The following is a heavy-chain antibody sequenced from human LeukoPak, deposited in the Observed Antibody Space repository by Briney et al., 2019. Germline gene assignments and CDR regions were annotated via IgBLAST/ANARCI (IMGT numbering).Heavy chain of an antibody. J-gene: IGHJ4*02. D-gene: IGHD5-18*01. Sequence: PGGSLRLSCVVCLFIFSRYWISWVRQAPGKGLEWVANIKQDGSEKYYVDSVKGRFTISRDNAKNSLYLQMNSLRAEDTAVYYCASLDTAMSPLFGWGQGTLVTVSS. CDR3: ASLDTAMSPLFG. CDR1: LFIFSRYW. V-gene: IGHV3-7*01. CDR2: IKQDGSEK.